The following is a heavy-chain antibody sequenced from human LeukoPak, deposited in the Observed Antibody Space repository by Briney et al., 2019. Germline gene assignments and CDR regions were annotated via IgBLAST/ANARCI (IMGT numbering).Heavy chain of an antibody. CDR3: AKGGFASGDV. Sequence: TGGSLRLSCVVSGFTVSNNYMKWVRQAPGKGLEWVSAISGSGGSTYYADSVKGRFTISRDNSKNTLYLQMNSLRAEDTAVYYCAKGGFASGDVWGQGTTVTVSS. J-gene: IGHJ6*02. CDR2: ISGSGGST. V-gene: IGHV3-23*01. D-gene: IGHD3-10*01. CDR1: GFTVSNNY.